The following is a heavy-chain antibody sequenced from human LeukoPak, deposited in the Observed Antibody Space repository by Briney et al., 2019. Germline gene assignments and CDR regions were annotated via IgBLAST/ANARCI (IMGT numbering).Heavy chain of an antibody. D-gene: IGHD3-10*01. CDR3: ANLRGYYGMDV. Sequence: GGSLRLSCPASGSTFSSYAMSWVRQAPGKGREGVSAISGIGGSTYYADSVKGRFTISRDNSKNTLYLQMNSLRAEDTAVYYCANLRGYYGMDVWGQGTTVTVSS. CDR2: ISGIGGST. CDR1: GSTFSSYA. J-gene: IGHJ6*02. V-gene: IGHV3-23*01.